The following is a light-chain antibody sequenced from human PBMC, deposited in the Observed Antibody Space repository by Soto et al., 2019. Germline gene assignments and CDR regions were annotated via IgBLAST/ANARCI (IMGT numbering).Light chain of an antibody. Sequence: EIVMTQSPATLSVSPGERATLSCRASQSVRNNLAWYQQKPGLAPRLLISAASTRATGIPARFSGNGSGTEFTLTISSLQSEDFAIYYCQQYNNWPPTTFGQGTRLEI. V-gene: IGKV3-15*01. CDR2: AAS. J-gene: IGKJ5*01. CDR1: QSVRNN. CDR3: QQYNNWPPTT.